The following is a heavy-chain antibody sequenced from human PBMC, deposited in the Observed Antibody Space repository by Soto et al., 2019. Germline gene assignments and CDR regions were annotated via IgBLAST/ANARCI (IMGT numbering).Heavy chain of an antibody. CDR3: AKARYQLYYFDY. D-gene: IGHD2-2*01. J-gene: IGHJ4*02. CDR2: ISGSGDTT. V-gene: IGHV3-23*01. Sequence: GGSLRLSYAASGFSCKNYAMSWVRQSPGKGLEWVSGISGSGDTTFYADSVKGRFTISRDNSKNTLYLQMNSLRAEDTAVYYCAKARYQLYYFDYWGQGTLVTVSS. CDR1: GFSCKNYA.